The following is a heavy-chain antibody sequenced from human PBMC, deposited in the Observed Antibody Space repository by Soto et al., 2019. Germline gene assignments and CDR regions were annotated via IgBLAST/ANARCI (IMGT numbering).Heavy chain of an antibody. V-gene: IGHV4-34*01. D-gene: IGHD3-10*01. Sequence: QVQLQQWGAGLLKPSETLSLTCAVYGGSFSGYHWSWIRQPPGKGLEWIGEINHSGSTNYNPSLKRRDNISVDTCKHQFSRKLSSVTAADTAVYYCAREAWLSWFDPWGQGTLVTVSS. J-gene: IGHJ5*02. CDR3: AREAWLSWFDP. CDR1: GGSFSGYH. CDR2: INHSGST.